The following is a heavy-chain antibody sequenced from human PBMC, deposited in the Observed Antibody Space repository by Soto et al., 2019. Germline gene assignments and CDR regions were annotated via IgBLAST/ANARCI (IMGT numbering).Heavy chain of an antibody. V-gene: IGHV1-18*01. CDR1: GYTFTSYG. CDR3: ARDRYYDFWSGYYTGGYYYGMDV. CDR2: ISAYNGNT. Sequence: ASVEVSCKASGYTFTSYGISCVRQAPGQVLEWMGWISAYNGNTNYAQKLQGRVTMTTDTSTSTAYMELRSLRSDDTAVYYCARDRYYDFWSGYYTGGYYYGMDVWGQGTTVTVSS. D-gene: IGHD3-3*01. J-gene: IGHJ6*02.